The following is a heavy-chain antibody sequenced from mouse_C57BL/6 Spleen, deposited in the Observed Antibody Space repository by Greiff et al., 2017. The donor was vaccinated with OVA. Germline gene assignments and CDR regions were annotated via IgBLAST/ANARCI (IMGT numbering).Heavy chain of an antibody. CDR3: ARAPYGSNYAMDY. J-gene: IGHJ4*01. Sequence: VQLVESGPELVKPGASVKMSCKASGYTFTDYNMHWVKQSHGKSLEWIGYINPNNGGTSYNQKFKGKATLTVNKSSSTAYMELRSLTSEDSAVYYCARAPYGSNYAMDYWGQGTSVTVSS. CDR2: INPNNGGT. V-gene: IGHV1-22*01. CDR1: GYTFTDYN. D-gene: IGHD1-1*01.